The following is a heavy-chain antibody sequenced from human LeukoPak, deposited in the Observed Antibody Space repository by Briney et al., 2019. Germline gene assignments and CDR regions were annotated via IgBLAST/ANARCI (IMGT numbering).Heavy chain of an antibody. Sequence: PSETLSLTCTVSGGSISSYYWSWVRQPPGKGLEWIGYIYYSGNTNYNPSLKSRVTISVDTSKDQFSLKLSSVTAADTAVYYCARPNANGGWFPFDYWGQGTLVTVSS. CDR3: ARPNANGGWFPFDY. CDR2: IYYSGNT. D-gene: IGHD6-19*01. J-gene: IGHJ4*02. V-gene: IGHV4-59*08. CDR1: GGSISSYY.